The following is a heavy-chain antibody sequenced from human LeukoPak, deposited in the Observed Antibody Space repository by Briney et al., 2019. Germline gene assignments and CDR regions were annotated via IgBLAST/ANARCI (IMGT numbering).Heavy chain of an antibody. J-gene: IGHJ4*02. V-gene: IGHV4-34*01. CDR2: INHSGST. CDR3: ARFPVLLWFGEFDY. D-gene: IGHD3-10*01. Sequence: SETLSLTCAVYGGSFSGYYWSWIRQPPGKGLEWIGEINHSGSTNYNPSLKSRVTISVDTSKNQFSLKLSSVTAADTAVYYCARFPVLLWFGEFDYWGKGTLVTVSS. CDR1: GGSFSGYY.